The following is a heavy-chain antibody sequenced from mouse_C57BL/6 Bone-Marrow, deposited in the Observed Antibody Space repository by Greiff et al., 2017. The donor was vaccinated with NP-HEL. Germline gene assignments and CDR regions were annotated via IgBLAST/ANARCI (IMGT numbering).Heavy chain of an antibody. J-gene: IGHJ4*01. D-gene: IGHD1-1*01. CDR2: INPSSGYT. CDR3: AREGITTVVAPMDY. Sequence: QVQLQQSGAELARPGASVKMSCKASGYTFTSYTMHWVKQRPGQGLEWIGYINPSSGYTKYNQKFKDKATLTADKSSSTAYMQLSSLTSEDSAVYYCAREGITTVVAPMDYWGQGTSVTVSS. V-gene: IGHV1-4*01. CDR1: GYTFTSYT.